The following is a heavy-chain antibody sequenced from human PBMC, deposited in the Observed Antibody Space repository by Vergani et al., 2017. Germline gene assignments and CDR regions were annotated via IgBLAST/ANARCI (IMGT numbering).Heavy chain of an antibody. CDR3: ARDPVSQPSFDY. J-gene: IGHJ4*02. Sequence: QVQLVESGGGVVQRGGSLRLSCATSGFTLSNYDMQWIRQGPGKGLEFVAFIQFDGSNQYYADSVKGRFTLSRDFSKNTLYLQMNSLRAEDTAVYYCARDPVSQPSFDYWGQGTLVTVSS. V-gene: IGHV3-30*02. CDR1: GFTLSNYD. D-gene: IGHD2-2*01. CDR2: IQFDGSNQ.